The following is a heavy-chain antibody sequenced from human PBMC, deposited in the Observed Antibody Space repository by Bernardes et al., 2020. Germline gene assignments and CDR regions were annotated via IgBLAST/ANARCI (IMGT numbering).Heavy chain of an antibody. CDR2: MNPNSGNT. V-gene: IGHV1-8*01. CDR1: GYTFTSYD. D-gene: IGHD3-9*01. CDR3: ARAPVLRYFDWLLSPGYYFDY. Sequence: ASVKVSCKASGYTFTSYDINWVRQATGQGLEWMGWMNPNSGNTGYAQKFQGRVTMTRNTSISTAYMELSSLRSEDTAVYYCARAPVLRYFDWLLSPGYYFDYWGQGTLVTVSS. J-gene: IGHJ4*02.